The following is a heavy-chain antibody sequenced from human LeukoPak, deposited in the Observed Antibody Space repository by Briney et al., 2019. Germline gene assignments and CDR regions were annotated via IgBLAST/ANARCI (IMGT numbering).Heavy chain of an antibody. Sequence: PGGSLRLSCAASGFTFSSYGMHWVRQAPGKGLEWVAVIWYDGSNKYYADSVKGRFTISRDNSKNTLYLQMDSLRAEDTAVYYCARDALSGSYSNYFDYWGQGTLVTVSS. D-gene: IGHD1-26*01. V-gene: IGHV3-33*01. J-gene: IGHJ4*02. CDR3: ARDALSGSYSNYFDY. CDR2: IWYDGSNK. CDR1: GFTFSSYG.